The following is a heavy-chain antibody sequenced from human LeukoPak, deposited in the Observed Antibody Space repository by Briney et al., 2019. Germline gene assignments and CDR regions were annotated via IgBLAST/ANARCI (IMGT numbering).Heavy chain of an antibody. D-gene: IGHD3-9*01. V-gene: IGHV4-4*09. CDR1: GGSISSYY. J-gene: IGHJ3*02. CDR3: ARRGYDILTGYLTDAFDI. CDR2: IYTSGST. Sequence: SETLSLTCTVSGGSISSYYWSWIRQPPGKGLEWIGYIYTSGSTNYNPSLKSRVTISVDTSKNQFSLKPSSVTAADTAVYYCARRGYDILTGYLTDAFDIWGQGTMVTVSS.